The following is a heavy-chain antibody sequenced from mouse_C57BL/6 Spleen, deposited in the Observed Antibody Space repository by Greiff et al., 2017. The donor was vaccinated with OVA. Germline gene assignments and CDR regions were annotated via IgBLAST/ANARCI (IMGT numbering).Heavy chain of an antibody. V-gene: IGHV5-16*01. CDR1: GFTFSDYY. D-gene: IGHD2-4*01. CDR3: ARIYYDYDVGYYFDY. J-gene: IGHJ2*01. CDR2: INYDGSST. Sequence: EVMLVESEGGLVQPGSSMKLSCTASGFTFSDYYMAWVRQVPDKGLEWVANINYDGSSTYYLDSLKSRFIISRENAKNILYLQMSSLKSEDTATYYCARIYYDYDVGYYFDYWGQGTTLTVSS.